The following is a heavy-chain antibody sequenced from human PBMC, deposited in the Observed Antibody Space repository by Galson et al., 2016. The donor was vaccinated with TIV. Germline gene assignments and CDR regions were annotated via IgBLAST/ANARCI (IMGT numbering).Heavy chain of an antibody. Sequence: QSGAEVKKPGESLRTSCKASGSTFNSNAVTWVRQAPGQGLEWMGRIIGNFRTPNYAQRFQGRVTITADEFMNTAYMELSSLRSGDTAVYYCARVSGYNYGYLLNWGQGTLVTVSS. D-gene: IGHD5-18*01. V-gene: IGHV1-69*15. CDR1: GSTFNSNA. J-gene: IGHJ4*02. CDR2: IIGNFRTP. CDR3: ARVSGYNYGYLLN.